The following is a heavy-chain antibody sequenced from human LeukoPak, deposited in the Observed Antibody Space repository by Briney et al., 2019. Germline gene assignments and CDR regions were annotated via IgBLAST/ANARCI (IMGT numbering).Heavy chain of an antibody. CDR1: GYTFTGYY. J-gene: IGHJ4*02. D-gene: IGHD3-10*01. V-gene: IGHV1-2*02. CDR2: INPNSGGT. CDR3: ARRSAPNYNDY. Sequence: ASVKVSCKASGYTFTGYYMHWVRQAPGQGLEWMGWINPNSGGTNYAQKFRGRVTMTTDTSISTAYMELSRLRSDDTAVYYCARRSAPNYNDYWGQGTLVSVSS.